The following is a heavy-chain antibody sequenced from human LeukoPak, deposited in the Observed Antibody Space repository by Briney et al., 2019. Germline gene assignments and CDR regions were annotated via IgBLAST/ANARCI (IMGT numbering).Heavy chain of an antibody. CDR2: IYYSGRT. V-gene: IGHV4-59*08. Sequence: SETLSLTCTVSGGSISSYYWSWTRQPPGKGLEWIGYIYYSGRTNYNPSLKSRVTISVDTSKNQFSLKLSSVTAADTAVYYCARHVFLGGYGMDVWGQGTTVTVSS. CDR1: GGSISSYY. CDR3: ARHVFLGGYGMDV. J-gene: IGHJ6*02.